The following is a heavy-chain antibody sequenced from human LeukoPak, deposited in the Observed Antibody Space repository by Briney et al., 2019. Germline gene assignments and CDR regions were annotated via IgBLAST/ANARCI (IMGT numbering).Heavy chain of an antibody. CDR1: GASISSSY. Sequence: SGTLSLTCTVSGASISSSYWSWVRQPPGKRLEWIGFIYYNGNTNPNPSLKSRVTISADTSKNQFSLKLTSVTAADTAVYYCVRGNYDNRVYSNAFDIWGQGAMVTVSS. CDR3: VRGNYDNRVYSNAFDI. CDR2: IYYNGNT. V-gene: IGHV4-59*01. J-gene: IGHJ3*02. D-gene: IGHD3-22*01.